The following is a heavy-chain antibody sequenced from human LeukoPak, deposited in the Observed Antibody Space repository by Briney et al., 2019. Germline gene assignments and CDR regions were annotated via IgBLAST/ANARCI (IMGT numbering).Heavy chain of an antibody. J-gene: IGHJ4*02. Sequence: SETLSLTCTVSGGSISSYYWSWIRQPPGKGLEWIGYIYYSGSTNYNPSLKSRVTISVDTSKNQFSLKLSSVTAADTAVYYCARGGGYYYDSSGYYPIDYWGQGTLVTVSS. CDR3: ARGGGYYYDSSGYYPIDY. CDR2: IYYSGST. D-gene: IGHD3-22*01. V-gene: IGHV4-59*01. CDR1: GGSISSYY.